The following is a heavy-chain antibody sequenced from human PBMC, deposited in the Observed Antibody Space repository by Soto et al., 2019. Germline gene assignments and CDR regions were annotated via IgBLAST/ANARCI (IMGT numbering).Heavy chain of an antibody. V-gene: IGHV3-64D*06. D-gene: IGHD3-22*01. Sequence: PGGSLRLSCLASRFTFSTYAMHWVRQAPGKGLEYVSTISSNGGSTYYADSVKGRFTISRDNSKNTLYLQMSSLRAEDTAVYYCVKYYFDSSGYYGLNAFDIWGQGTMVTVS. CDR2: ISSNGGST. CDR1: RFTFSTYA. CDR3: VKYYFDSSGYYGLNAFDI. J-gene: IGHJ3*02.